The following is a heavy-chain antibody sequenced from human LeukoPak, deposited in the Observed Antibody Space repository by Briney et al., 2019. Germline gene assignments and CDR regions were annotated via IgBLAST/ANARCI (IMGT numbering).Heavy chain of an antibody. D-gene: IGHD5-18*01. V-gene: IGHV4-34*01. CDR1: GESFSGYY. CDR3: ARGLHSYGLPSFY. Sequence: SETLSLTCAGYGESFSGYYWSWIGQTPRKGLERIGEINHTGGTNYNPSLKSRVTISVDTSKNQFSLELSSVTAADTAVYYCARGLHSYGLPSFYWGQGTLVTVSS. J-gene: IGHJ4*02. CDR2: INHTGGT.